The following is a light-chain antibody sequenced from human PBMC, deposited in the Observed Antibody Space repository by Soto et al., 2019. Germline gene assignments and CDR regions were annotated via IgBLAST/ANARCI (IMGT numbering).Light chain of an antibody. Sequence: DIQMTQSPSSLSASVGDRVTITCRASQSISSYLNWYQQKPGKAPKLLIYAASSLQSGVPSRFSGSGSGTDFTLTISSLQPEDFATYYCQQSYSTLTWTFGQRTKVEIK. V-gene: IGKV1-39*01. J-gene: IGKJ1*01. CDR1: QSISSY. CDR2: AAS. CDR3: QQSYSTLTWT.